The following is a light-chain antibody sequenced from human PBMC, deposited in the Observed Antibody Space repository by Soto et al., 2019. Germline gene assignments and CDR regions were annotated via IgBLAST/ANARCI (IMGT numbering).Light chain of an antibody. J-gene: IGKJ3*01. V-gene: IGKV1-39*01. CDR3: QQSYSTPRT. CDR2: AAS. CDR1: QIISTY. Sequence: DIQMTQSPSSLSASVGDRVTITCRASQIISTYLNWYQQKPGKAPKLLIYAASSLQSGVPSRFSGSGSGTDFTLTISSLRPEDFATYYCQQSYSTPRTFGHGTKVEIK.